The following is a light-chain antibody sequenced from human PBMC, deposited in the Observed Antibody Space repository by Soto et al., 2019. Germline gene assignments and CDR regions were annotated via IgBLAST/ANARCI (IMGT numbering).Light chain of an antibody. V-gene: IGLV2-23*02. CDR3: CSYAGSRTFT. CDR1: GSDIGANNL. J-gene: IGLJ2*01. CDR2: EVT. Sequence: QSVLTQPASVSGSPGQSMTIACAGGGSDIGANNLVSWYQQHPGTVPRLLIFEVTKRPTGISSRFSGSKSGNTASLTISGLRAEDEADYHCCSYAGSRTFTFGGGTQLTVL.